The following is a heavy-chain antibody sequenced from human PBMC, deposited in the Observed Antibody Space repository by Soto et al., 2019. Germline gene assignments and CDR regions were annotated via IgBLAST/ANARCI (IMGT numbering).Heavy chain of an antibody. CDR1: GYTFTNND. D-gene: IGHD5-18*01. CDR3: ARMASFGSLNWFDP. J-gene: IGHJ5*02. CDR2: MNPGSGDT. V-gene: IGHV1-8*01. Sequence: ASVKISCKASGYTFTNNDVTWVRQATGQGLEWMGWMNPGSGDTGYAQKFQGRVTMTRNISIATAYMELSSLRSEDTAIYYCARMASFGSLNWFDPWGQGTLVTV.